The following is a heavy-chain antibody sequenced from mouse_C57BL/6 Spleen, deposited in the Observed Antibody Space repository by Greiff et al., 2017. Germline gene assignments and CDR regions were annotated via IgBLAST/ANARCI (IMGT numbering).Heavy chain of an antibody. CDR3: ATLYEGYSAWFAY. Sequence: EVKLMESGPELVKPGASVKISCKASGYSFTGYYMHWVKQSHGNILDWIGYIYPYNGVSSYNQKFKGKATLTVDKSSSTAYMELRSLTSEDSAVYYCATLYEGYSAWFAYWGQGTLVTVSA. CDR1: GYSFTGYY. J-gene: IGHJ3*01. D-gene: IGHD2-3*01. CDR2: IYPYNGVS. V-gene: IGHV1-31*01.